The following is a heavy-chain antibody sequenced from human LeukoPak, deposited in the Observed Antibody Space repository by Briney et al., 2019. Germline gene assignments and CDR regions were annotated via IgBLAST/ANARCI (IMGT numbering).Heavy chain of an antibody. V-gene: IGHV4-61*08. Sequence: SETLSLTCTVSGGSISSGGYYWSWIRQPPGKGLEWIGYIYYSGSTNYNPSLKSRVTISVDTSKNQFSLKLSSVTAADTAVYYCARDRTSGIAAAWGQGTLVTVSS. J-gene: IGHJ5*02. CDR2: IYYSGST. D-gene: IGHD6-13*01. CDR3: ARDRTSGIAAA. CDR1: GGSISSGGYY.